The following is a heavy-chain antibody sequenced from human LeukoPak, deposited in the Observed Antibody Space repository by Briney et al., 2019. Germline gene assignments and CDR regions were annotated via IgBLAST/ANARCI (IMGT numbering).Heavy chain of an antibody. CDR1: GASITSSSYF. CDR2: IYYSGST. D-gene: IGHD1-1*01. J-gene: IGHJ6*03. V-gene: IGHV4-39*07. CDR3: ARVNPGYYYYMDV. Sequence: SETLSLTCTVSGASITSSSYFWGWIRQAPGKGLEWIGTIYYSGSTYYSPSLKSRVTISVDTSKNQFSLRLNSVTAADTAVYYCARVNPGYYYYMDVWGNGTTVIISS.